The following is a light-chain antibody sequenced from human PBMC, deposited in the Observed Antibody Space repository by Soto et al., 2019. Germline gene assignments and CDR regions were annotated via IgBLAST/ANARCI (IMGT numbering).Light chain of an antibody. CDR2: AAS. CDR1: QGISSW. V-gene: IGKV1-9*01. J-gene: IGKJ2*01. CDR3: QQLNSYPYT. Sequence: DIQLTQSPSFLSASVGDRVTITCRASQGISSWLAWYQQRPGKAPNLLIYAASTLQSGVPSRFSGSGSGTDFTLTISSLQPEDCATYYCQQLNSYPYTFGQGTKLEIK.